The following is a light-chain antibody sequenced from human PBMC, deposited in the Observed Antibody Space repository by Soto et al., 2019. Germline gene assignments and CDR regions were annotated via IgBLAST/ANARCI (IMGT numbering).Light chain of an antibody. J-gene: IGKJ1*01. Sequence: DIQLTQSPPTLSASVRDRVTITCRASQSIGYYLAWYQQMPGKAPKLLIYGASSLQSGVPSRFSGSGSGTEFTLTISSLQPDDFATYFCQHHNSYSQTFGQGTKVDIK. CDR1: QSIGYY. CDR3: QHHNSYSQT. V-gene: IGKV1-5*01. CDR2: GAS.